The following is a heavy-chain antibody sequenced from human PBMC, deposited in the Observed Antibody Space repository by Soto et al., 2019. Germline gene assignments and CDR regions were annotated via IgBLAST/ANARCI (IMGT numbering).Heavy chain of an antibody. Sequence: GASVKVSCKASGYTFTSYDINWVRQATGQGLEWMGWMNPNSGNTGYAQKFQGRVTMTRNTSISTAYMELSSLRSEDTAVYYCARGYCSGGSCYSFFNYYYYMDVWGKGTTVTVSS. CDR1: GYTFTSYD. CDR3: ARGYCSGGSCYSFFNYYYYMDV. CDR2: MNPNSGNT. J-gene: IGHJ6*03. D-gene: IGHD2-15*01. V-gene: IGHV1-8*01.